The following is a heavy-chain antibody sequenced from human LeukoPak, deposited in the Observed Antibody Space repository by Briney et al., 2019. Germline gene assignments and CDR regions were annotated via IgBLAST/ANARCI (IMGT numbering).Heavy chain of an antibody. J-gene: IGHJ6*03. V-gene: IGHV3-30*03. CDR1: GFTFSSYG. CDR3: ARVGYSYGLSGYYYYMDV. Sequence: GGSLRLSCAASGFTFSSYGMHWVRQAPGKGLEWVAVISYDGSNKYYADSVKGRFTISRDNSKNTLYLQMNSLRAEDTAVYYCARVGYSYGLSGYYYYMDVWGKGTTVTVSS. CDR2: ISYDGSNK. D-gene: IGHD5-18*01.